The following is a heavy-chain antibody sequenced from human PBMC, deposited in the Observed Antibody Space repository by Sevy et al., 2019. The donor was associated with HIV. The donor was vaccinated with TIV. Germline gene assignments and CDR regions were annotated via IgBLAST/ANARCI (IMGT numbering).Heavy chain of an antibody. Sequence: SETLSLTCTVSGGSISSYYWSWIRQPPGKGLERIGYISYSGSTNDNPSRRSRVTISIDTSKNQFSLRLSSVSAADTAVYYCARGGGRTDWGMDVWGPGTTVTVSS. V-gene: IGHV4-59*01. CDR2: ISYSGST. CDR3: ARGGGRTDWGMDV. J-gene: IGHJ6*02. CDR1: GGSISSYY. D-gene: IGHD1-1*01.